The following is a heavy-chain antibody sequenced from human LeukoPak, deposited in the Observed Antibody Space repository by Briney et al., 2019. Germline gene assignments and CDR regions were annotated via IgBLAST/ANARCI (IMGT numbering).Heavy chain of an antibody. CDR2: INNDGSTT. J-gene: IGHJ5*02. Sequence: TGGSLRLSCAAPGFTFSSYWMHWVRQAPGKGLMRVSHINNDGSTTTYADSVKGRSTISRDNAKNTLYLQMNSLRAEDTALYYCARGTAGFDPWGQGTLVTVSS. CDR3: ARGTAGFDP. CDR1: GFTFSSYW. V-gene: IGHV3-74*01.